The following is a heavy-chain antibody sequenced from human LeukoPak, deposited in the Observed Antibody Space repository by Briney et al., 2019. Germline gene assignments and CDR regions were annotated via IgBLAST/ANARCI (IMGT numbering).Heavy chain of an antibody. D-gene: IGHD1-26*01. CDR2: IYYSGST. V-gene: IGHV4-59*01. J-gene: IGHJ3*02. CDR3: ARYIVSYPHDAFDI. Sequence: SETLSLTCTVSGGSISSYYWSWIRQPPGKGLEWIGYIYYSGSTSYNPSLKSRVTVSVDTSKKQFSLKLSSVTAADTAFYYCARYIVSYPHDAFDIWGQGTMVTVSS. CDR1: GGSISSYY.